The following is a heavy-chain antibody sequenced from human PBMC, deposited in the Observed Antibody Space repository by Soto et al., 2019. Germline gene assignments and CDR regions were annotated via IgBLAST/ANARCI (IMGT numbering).Heavy chain of an antibody. Sequence: TSETLSLTCTVSGGSISSGGYYWSWIRQHPGKGLEWIGYIYYSGSTYYNPSLKSRVTISVDTSKNQFSLKLSSVTAADTAVYYCARDVGYCSSTSCPESWFDPWGQGTLVTVSS. CDR1: GGSISSGGYY. J-gene: IGHJ5*02. D-gene: IGHD2-2*01. CDR3: ARDVGYCSSTSCPESWFDP. CDR2: IYYSGST. V-gene: IGHV4-31*03.